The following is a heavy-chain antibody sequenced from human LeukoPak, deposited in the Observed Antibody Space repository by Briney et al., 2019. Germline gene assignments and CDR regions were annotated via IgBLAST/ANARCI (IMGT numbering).Heavy chain of an antibody. CDR3: ARATAYSGSYEHGAFDI. CDR1: GFTFDDYA. CDR2: ISWNSGSI. J-gene: IGHJ3*02. V-gene: IGHV3-9*01. D-gene: IGHD1-26*01. Sequence: GGSLRLSCAASGFTFDDYAMHWVRQAPGKGLEWVSGISWNSGSIGYADSVKGRFTISRDNAKNSLYLQMNSLRAEDTAVYYCARATAYSGSYEHGAFDIWGQGTMVTVSS.